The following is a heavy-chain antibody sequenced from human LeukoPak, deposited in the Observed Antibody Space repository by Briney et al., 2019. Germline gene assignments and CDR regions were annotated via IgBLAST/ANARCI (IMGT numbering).Heavy chain of an antibody. CDR1: GGTFSSYA. D-gene: IGHD3-9*01. CDR2: IIPIFGTA. J-gene: IGHJ4*02. Sequence: SVKVSCKASGGTFSSYAISWVRQAPGQGLGWMGGIIPIFGTANYAQKFQGRVTITADESTSTAYMELSSLRSEDTAVYYCARAADNYDILTGYQLDYWGQGTLVTVSS. V-gene: IGHV1-69*13. CDR3: ARAADNYDILTGYQLDY.